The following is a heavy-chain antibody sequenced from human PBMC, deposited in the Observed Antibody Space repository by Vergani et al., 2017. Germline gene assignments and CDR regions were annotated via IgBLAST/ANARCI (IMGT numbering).Heavy chain of an antibody. Sequence: QVQLQESGPGLVKPSETLSLTCTVSGGSTSSYYWSWIRQPPGKGLEWIGYIYYSGSTNYNPSLKSRVTISVDTSKNQFSLKLSSVTAADTAVYYCARVGATTFGAFDYWGQGTLVTVSS. CDR3: ARVGATTFGAFDY. CDR2: IYYSGST. D-gene: IGHD1-26*01. V-gene: IGHV4-59*01. CDR1: GGSTSSYY. J-gene: IGHJ4*02.